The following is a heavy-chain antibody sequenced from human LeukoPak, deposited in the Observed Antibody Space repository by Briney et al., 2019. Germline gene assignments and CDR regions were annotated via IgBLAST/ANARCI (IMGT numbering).Heavy chain of an antibody. CDR2: IYYSGST. CDR3: ASAETYYYDSSGYFFHY. J-gene: IGHJ4*02. CDR1: GGSISSYY. V-gene: IGHV4-59*01. D-gene: IGHD3-22*01. Sequence: SETLSLTCTVSGGSISSYYWSWLRQPPGKGLEWIGYIYYSGSTNYNPSLKSRVTISVDTSKNQFSLKLSSVTAADTAVYYCASAETYYYDSSGYFFHYWGQGTLVTVSS.